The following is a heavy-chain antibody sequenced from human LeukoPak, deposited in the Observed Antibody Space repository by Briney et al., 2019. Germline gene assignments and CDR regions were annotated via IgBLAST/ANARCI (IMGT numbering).Heavy chain of an antibody. V-gene: IGHV1-2*02. CDR2: INPNSGGT. Sequence: ASVKVSXKASGYTFTGYYMHWVRQAPGQGLEWMGWINPNSGGTNYAQKFQGRVTMTRDTSISTAYMELSRLRSDDTAVYYCARDRGYDSGVDYWGQGTLVTVSS. CDR3: ARDRGYDSGVDY. D-gene: IGHD5-12*01. J-gene: IGHJ4*02. CDR1: GYTFTGYY.